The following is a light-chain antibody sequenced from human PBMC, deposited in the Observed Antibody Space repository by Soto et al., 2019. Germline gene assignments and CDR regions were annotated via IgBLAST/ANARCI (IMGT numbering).Light chain of an antibody. V-gene: IGKV3-11*01. CDR2: DAS. CDR3: QQRSNWPPT. CDR1: QNVSSY. Sequence: EIVLTQSPATLSLSPGERVTLSCRASQNVSSYLAWYQQKLGQAPRLLIYDASNRATGIPARFSGSGSGTDFTLTISSLEPEDFAVYYCQQRSNWPPTFGQGTRLEIK. J-gene: IGKJ5*01.